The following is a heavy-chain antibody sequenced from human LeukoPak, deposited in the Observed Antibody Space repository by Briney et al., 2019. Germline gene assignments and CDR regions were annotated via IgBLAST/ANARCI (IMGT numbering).Heavy chain of an antibody. CDR1: GFTFINYW. J-gene: IGHJ4*02. CDR3: TRENWHLDY. V-gene: IGHV3-7*01. CDR2: IKQDGSEK. Sequence: RPGGSLRLSCAASGFTFINYWMSWVRQAPGKVLEWVANIKQDGSEKYYVDSVKDRFTISRDNAKNSLYLQMNSLRAEDAAVYYCTRENWHLDYWGQGNLVTVSS.